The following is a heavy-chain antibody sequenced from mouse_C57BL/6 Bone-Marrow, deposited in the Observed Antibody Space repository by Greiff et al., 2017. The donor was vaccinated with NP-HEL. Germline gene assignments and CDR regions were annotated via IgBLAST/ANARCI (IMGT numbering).Heavy chain of an antibody. CDR3: ARDPAYYSNPRDY. Sequence: EVKLVESGGGLVQSGRSLRLSCATSGFTFSDFYMEWVRQAPGKGLEWIAASRNKANDYTTEYSASVKGRFIVSRDTSQSILYLQMDALRAEDTAIYYCARDPAYYSNPRDYWGQGTTLTVSS. CDR2: SRNKANDYTT. V-gene: IGHV7-1*01. CDR1: GFTFSDFY. D-gene: IGHD2-5*01. J-gene: IGHJ2*01.